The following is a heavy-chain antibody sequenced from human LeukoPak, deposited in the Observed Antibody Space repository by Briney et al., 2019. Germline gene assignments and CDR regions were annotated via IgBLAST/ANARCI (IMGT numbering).Heavy chain of an antibody. J-gene: IGHJ6*02. CDR1: GFTFSSYA. CDR3: ARDQVDYGDYYYYYGMDV. V-gene: IGHV3-30-3*01. CDR2: ISYDGSNK. D-gene: IGHD4-17*01. Sequence: GGSLRLSCAASGFTFSSYAMHWVRQAPGKGLEWVAVISYDGSNKYYADSVKGRFTISRDNSKNTLYLQMNSLRAEDTAVYYCARDQVDYGDYYYYYGMDVWGQGTTVTVSS.